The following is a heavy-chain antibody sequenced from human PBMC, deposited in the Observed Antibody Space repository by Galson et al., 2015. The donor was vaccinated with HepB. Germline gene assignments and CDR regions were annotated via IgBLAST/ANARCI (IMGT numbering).Heavy chain of an antibody. J-gene: IGHJ4*02. CDR1: GYTFTGYG. Sequence: SVKVSCKASGYTFTGYGISWVRQAPGQGLEWMGWISAYNGNTNYAQKLQGRVTMTTDTSTSTAYMELRSLRSDDTAVYYCARDLSVRSGYYTPYFDYWGQGTLVTVSS. V-gene: IGHV1-18*01. CDR2: ISAYNGNT. D-gene: IGHD3-3*01. CDR3: ARDLSVRSGYYTPYFDY.